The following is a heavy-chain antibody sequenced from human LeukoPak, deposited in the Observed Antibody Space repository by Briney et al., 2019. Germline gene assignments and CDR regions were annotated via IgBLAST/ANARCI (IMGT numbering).Heavy chain of an antibody. J-gene: IGHJ4*02. Sequence: GGSLRLSCAASGFTFSSYWMAWVRQAPGKGLEWVANINRDGSDKNYVDSVKGRFTISRDNAKSSLYLQMNSLRDEDTAVYYCARLQGISHVYYFDYWGQGALVTVSS. D-gene: IGHD3-16*01. CDR3: ARLQGISHVYYFDY. CDR1: GFTFSSYW. V-gene: IGHV3-7*02. CDR2: INRDGSDK.